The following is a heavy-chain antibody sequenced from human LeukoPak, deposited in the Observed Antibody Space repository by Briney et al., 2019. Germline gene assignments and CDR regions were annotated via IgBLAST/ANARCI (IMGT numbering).Heavy chain of an antibody. D-gene: IGHD5-18*01. CDR1: GYTFTSYD. CDR3: ARGYGNNAKGDWFDP. J-gene: IGHJ5*02. CDR2: SNPDSGDT. Sequence: ASVKVSCKASGYTFTSYDINWVRQAPGHGLEWVGWSNPDSGDTNYGQKFQDRVTMTWDTSISTAYMELRRLRFDDTAVYYCARGYGNNAKGDWFDPWGQGTLVTVSS. V-gene: IGHV1-2*02.